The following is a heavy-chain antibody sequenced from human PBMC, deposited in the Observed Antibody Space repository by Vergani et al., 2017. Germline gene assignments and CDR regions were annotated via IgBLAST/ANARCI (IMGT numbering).Heavy chain of an antibody. CDR1: GYTFTSYY. V-gene: IGHV1-46*01. CDR3: ARAAVVTHEYDY. Sequence: QVQLVQSGAEVKKPGASVKVSCKASGYTFTSYYMHWVRQAPGQGLEWMGIINPSGGSTSYAQKFQGRVTITADKSTSTAYMELSSLRSEDTAVYYCARAAVVTHEYDYWGQGTLVTVSS. J-gene: IGHJ4*02. D-gene: IGHD2-21*02. CDR2: INPSGGST.